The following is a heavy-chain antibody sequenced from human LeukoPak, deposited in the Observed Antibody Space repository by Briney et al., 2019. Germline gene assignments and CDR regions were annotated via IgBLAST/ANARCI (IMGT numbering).Heavy chain of an antibody. Sequence: GGSLRLSCAASGFTFSSYGMHWVRQAPGKGLEWVAVIWYDGSNKYYADSVKGRFTISRDNAKNSLYLQMNSLRAEDTALYYCAKDLTSTYYYYYGMDVWGQGTTVTVSS. CDR2: IWYDGSNK. J-gene: IGHJ6*02. V-gene: IGHV3-33*03. CDR3: AKDLTSTYYYYYGMDV. CDR1: GFTFSSYG.